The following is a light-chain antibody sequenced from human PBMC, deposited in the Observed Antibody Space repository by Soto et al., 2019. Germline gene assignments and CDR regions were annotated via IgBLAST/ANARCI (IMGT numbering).Light chain of an antibody. CDR2: SAS. J-gene: IGKJ1*01. Sequence: GDRVTITCRPSRGIGNALAGYQQKPGTVPKLLIHSASTLQSGVPSRFSGGGSGTDFTLTIISLQPEDFATYYCQQSYSTPRTFGQGTKVDIK. CDR1: RGIGNA. CDR3: QQSYSTPRT. V-gene: IGKV1-27*01.